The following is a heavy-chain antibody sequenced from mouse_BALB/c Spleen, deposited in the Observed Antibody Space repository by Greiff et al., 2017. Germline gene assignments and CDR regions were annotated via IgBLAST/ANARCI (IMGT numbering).Heavy chain of an antibody. CDR2: ISSGSSTI. CDR1: GFTFSRFG. CDR3: ARGRYAMDY. V-gene: IGHV5-17*02. J-gene: IGHJ4*01. Sequence: EVKLMESGGGLVQPGGSRKLSCAASGFTFSRFGMHWVRQAPEKGLEWVAYISSGSSTIYYADTVKGRFTISRDNPKNTLFLQMTSLRSEETAMYYCARGRYAMDYWGKGTSVTVSS.